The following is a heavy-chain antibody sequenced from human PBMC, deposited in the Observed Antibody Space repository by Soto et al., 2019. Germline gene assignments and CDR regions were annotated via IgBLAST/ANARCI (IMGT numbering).Heavy chain of an antibody. Sequence: EVQLVESGGGLVRPGRSLRLSCTASGFTFDDYAMHWVRQAPGRGLEWVSGITWNSGNIAYADSVKGRFTIARDDDNHPLYLQMNSLRPEDTALYYCVKDSYADFHRVLSTAEYFFDYWGHGTLVTVSS. D-gene: IGHD2-2*01. CDR2: ITWNSGNI. V-gene: IGHV3-9*01. CDR1: GFTFDDYA. J-gene: IGHJ4*01. CDR3: VKDSYADFHRVLSTAEYFFDY.